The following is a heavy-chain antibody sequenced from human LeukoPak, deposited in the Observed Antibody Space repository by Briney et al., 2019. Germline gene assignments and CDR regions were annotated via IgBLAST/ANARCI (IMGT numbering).Heavy chain of an antibody. CDR3: ATCSSTSCYEYSYYYMDV. J-gene: IGHJ6*03. CDR2: IYPGDSAT. Sequence: GESLKFSCKGSGYSFTSYWLGWVRQMAGKGVEWMGIIYPGDSATRYSPSFGSQVTISAAKFSSTYSLQWRSLKASDTAMYYCATCSSTSCYEYSYYYMDVWGKGTAVTVSS. CDR1: GYSFTSYW. D-gene: IGHD2-2*01. V-gene: IGHV5-51*01.